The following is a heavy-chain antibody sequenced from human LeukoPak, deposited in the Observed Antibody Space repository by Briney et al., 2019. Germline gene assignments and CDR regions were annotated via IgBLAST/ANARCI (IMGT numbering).Heavy chain of an antibody. J-gene: IGHJ4*02. CDR2: IYYSGST. CDR1: GYSISSGYY. D-gene: IGHD2-15*01. V-gene: IGHV4-61*01. CDR3: ARVPAALYYFDY. Sequence: PSETLSLTCTVSGYSISSGYYWSWIRQPPGKGLEWIGYIYYSGSTNYNPSLKSRVTISVDTSKNQFSLKLSSVTAADTAVYYCARVPAALYYFDYWGQGTLVTVSS.